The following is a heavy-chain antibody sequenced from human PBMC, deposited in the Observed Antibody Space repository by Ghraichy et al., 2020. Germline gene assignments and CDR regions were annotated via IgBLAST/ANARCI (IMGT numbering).Heavy chain of an antibody. J-gene: IGHJ6*02. CDR1: GGSIDSGPYS. D-gene: IGHD3-3*01. CDR2: IFHSGSA. CDR3: AILASSSLDV. V-gene: IGHV4-30-2*01. Sequence: SETLSLTCSVSGGSIDSGPYSWTWIRQTPGKALEWIGYIFHSGSAYYNPSFDSRVTISIDRSRNKFSLELTSATAADTAVYYCAILASSSLDVWGPGITVTVSS.